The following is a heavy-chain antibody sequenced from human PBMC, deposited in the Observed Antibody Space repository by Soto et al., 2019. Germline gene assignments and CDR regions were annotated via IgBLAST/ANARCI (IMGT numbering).Heavy chain of an antibody. J-gene: IGHJ5*02. D-gene: IGHD6-13*01. CDR2: ISAYNGNT. CDR1: VCTFTSYG. Sequence: QVQLVQSGAEVKKPGAAMKVSCKTSVCTFTSYGISWVRQAPGQVLEWMGWISAYNGNTNYAQKLQGRVTMTTDTSTSTAYMELRSLRSDVTAVYYCARCGSSWLNWFDPWGQGTLVTVSS. CDR3: ARCGSSWLNWFDP. V-gene: IGHV1-18*01.